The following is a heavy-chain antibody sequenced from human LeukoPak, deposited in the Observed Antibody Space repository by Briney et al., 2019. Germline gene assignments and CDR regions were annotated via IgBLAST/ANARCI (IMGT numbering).Heavy chain of an antibody. J-gene: IGHJ4*02. CDR1: GFTFSSYG. V-gene: IGHV3-30*18. CDR3: AKDLGSSDY. D-gene: IGHD6-13*01. CDR2: ISYDGSNK. Sequence: GGSLRLSCAASGFTFSSYGMHWVRQAPGKGLEWVAVISYDGSNKYYADSVKGRFTISRDNSKNTLYLQMNSLRAEDTAVYYCAKDLGSSDYWGQGTLVTVSS.